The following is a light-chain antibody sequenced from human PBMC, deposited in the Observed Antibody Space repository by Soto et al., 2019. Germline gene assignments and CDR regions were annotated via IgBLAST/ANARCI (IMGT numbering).Light chain of an antibody. CDR3: CLYIGATTYV. CDR1: TRDIAGYNY. Sequence: QSVLTQPASVSGSLGQSITISCTGATRDIAGYNYISWYQQLPGKAPKAMISEGHRRPSGVPDRFSGSTSVNSASLTISGLQADDEADYYCCLYIGATTYVFGTGTKVTVL. V-gene: IGLV2-23*01. CDR2: EGH. J-gene: IGLJ1*01.